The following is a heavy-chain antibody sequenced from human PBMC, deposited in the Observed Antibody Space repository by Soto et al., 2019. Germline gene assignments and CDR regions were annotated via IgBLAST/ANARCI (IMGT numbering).Heavy chain of an antibody. D-gene: IGHD3-22*01. V-gene: IGHV4-30-2*01. J-gene: IGHJ3*02. CDR3: ARELLFYDSDGFSWDDAFDI. Sequence: SETLSLTCAVSGGSLSSSAYSWSWIRQPPGKGLEWIGFIYQSGSTYYNPSLKSRVTMSLDRPKNQFSLELSSVTAADTAVYYCARELLFYDSDGFSWDDAFDIWGQGTMVTV. CDR1: GGSLSSSAYS. CDR2: IYQSGST.